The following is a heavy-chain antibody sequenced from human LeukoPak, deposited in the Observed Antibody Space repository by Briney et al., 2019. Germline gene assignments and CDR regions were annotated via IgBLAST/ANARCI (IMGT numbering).Heavy chain of an antibody. V-gene: IGHV3-30*02. D-gene: IGHD4-17*01. CDR2: IRYDGSNK. Sequence: PGGSLRLSCAASGFTFSSYGMHWVRQAPGKGLEWVAFIRYDGSNKYYADSVKGRFTISRDNSKNTLYLQMNSLRAEDTAVYYCAKDTTVTNHFDYWGQGTLVTVSS. J-gene: IGHJ4*02. CDR1: GFTFSSYG. CDR3: AKDTTVTNHFDY.